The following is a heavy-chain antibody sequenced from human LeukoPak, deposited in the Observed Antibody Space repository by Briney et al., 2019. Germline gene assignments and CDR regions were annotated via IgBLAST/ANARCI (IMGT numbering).Heavy chain of an antibody. Sequence: GGSLRLSCAASGFTFSNHWMSWVRQAPGKGLEWVANINQDGSEKYYVDSVKGRFTVSRDNSKNTLHLQMNSLRAEDTAVYYCAREFWSGPTTNYGMDVWGQGTTVTVSS. CDR1: GFTFSNHW. CDR2: INQDGSEK. D-gene: IGHD3-3*01. V-gene: IGHV3-7*01. CDR3: AREFWSGPTTNYGMDV. J-gene: IGHJ6*02.